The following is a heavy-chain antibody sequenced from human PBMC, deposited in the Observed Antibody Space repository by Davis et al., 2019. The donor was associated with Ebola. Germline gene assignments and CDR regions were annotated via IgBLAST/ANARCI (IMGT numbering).Heavy chain of an antibody. J-gene: IGHJ4*02. CDR2: IYPGDSDT. CDR1: GYSFTSYW. D-gene: IGHD6-6*01. Sequence: PGGSLRLSCKGSGYSFTSYWIGWVRQMPGKGLEWMGIIYPGDSDTRYSPSFQGQVTISADKSISTAYLQWSSLKASDTAIYYCARQDRITARPFDYWGQGTLVTVSS. V-gene: IGHV5-51*01. CDR3: ARQDRITARPFDY.